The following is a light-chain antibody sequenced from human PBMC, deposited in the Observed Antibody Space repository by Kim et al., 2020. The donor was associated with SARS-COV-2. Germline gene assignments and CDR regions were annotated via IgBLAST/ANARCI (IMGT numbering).Light chain of an antibody. CDR3: HQSNNFPLT. CDR2: YAS. CDR1: QSIGSS. Sequence: VTPKEKVTITCRASQSIGSSLHWYQQKPDQSPKLLIKYASQSFSGVPSRFSGSGSGTDFTLTINSLEAEDAATYYCHQSNNFPLTFGGGTKVDIK. J-gene: IGKJ4*01. V-gene: IGKV6-21*01.